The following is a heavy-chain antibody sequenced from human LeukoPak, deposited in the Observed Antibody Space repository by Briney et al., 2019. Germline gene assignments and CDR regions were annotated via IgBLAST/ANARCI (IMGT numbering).Heavy chain of an antibody. D-gene: IGHD3-3*01. CDR2: INSDGSST. Sequence: GGSLRLSCAVSGLSFSDYWMHWVRQAPGKGLVWVSRINSDGSSTRYADSVKGRFTISRDSAKNTLYLQMNSLRAEDTAVYYCARVYDFWSGYYTDPYYYYMDVWGKGTTVTVSS. CDR1: GLSFSDYW. V-gene: IGHV3-74*01. J-gene: IGHJ6*03. CDR3: ARVYDFWSGYYTDPYYYYMDV.